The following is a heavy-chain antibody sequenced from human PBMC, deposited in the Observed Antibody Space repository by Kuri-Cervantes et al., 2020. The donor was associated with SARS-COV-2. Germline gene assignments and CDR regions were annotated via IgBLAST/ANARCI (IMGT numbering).Heavy chain of an antibody. J-gene: IGHJ4*02. V-gene: IGHV3-38-3*01. Sequence: GGSLRLSCAASGFTVSSNEMSWVRQAPGKGLEWVSSISGGSTYYADSRKGRFTISRDNSKNTLHLQMNSLRAEDTAVYYCARDVAYGDFSFDYWGQGTLVTVSS. CDR3: ARDVAYGDFSFDY. CDR2: ISGGST. D-gene: IGHD4-17*01. CDR1: GFTVSSNE.